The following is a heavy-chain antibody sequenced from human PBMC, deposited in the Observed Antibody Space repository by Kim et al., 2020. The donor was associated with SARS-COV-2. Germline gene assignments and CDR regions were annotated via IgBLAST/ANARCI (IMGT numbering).Heavy chain of an antibody. Sequence: SETLSLTCTVSGVSISSYYWSWIRQPPGKGLEWIGYVYYSGSTNYNPSLRSRVTMSLDTSKNQFSLKLSSVTAADTAVYYCASQSYSNFDYWGQGTLVT. CDR1: GVSISSYY. D-gene: IGHD1-26*01. CDR3: ASQSYSNFDY. J-gene: IGHJ4*02. V-gene: IGHV4-59*01. CDR2: VYYSGST.